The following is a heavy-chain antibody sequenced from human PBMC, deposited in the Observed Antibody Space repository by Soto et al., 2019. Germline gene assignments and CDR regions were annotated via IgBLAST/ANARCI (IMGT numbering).Heavy chain of an antibody. D-gene: IGHD1-1*01. CDR1: GYTFNDYF. CDR2: INPNSGDT. CDR3: ARRRLSTGTDYFDY. V-gene: IGHV1-2*02. J-gene: IGHJ4*02. Sequence: VASVKVSCKTSGYTFNDYFLHWVRQAPGQGLEWMGSINPNSGDTDYAQRFQGRVTLTRDTSIRTVYVELSRLRSDDTAVYYCARRRLSTGTDYFDYWGQGTLVTVSS.